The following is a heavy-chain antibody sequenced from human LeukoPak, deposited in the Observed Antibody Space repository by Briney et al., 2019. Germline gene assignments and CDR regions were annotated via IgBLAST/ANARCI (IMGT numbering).Heavy chain of an antibody. J-gene: IGHJ6*04. D-gene: IGHD2-15*01. V-gene: IGHV1-69*13. CDR1: GGTFSSYA. CDR3: ARGYSGGYYCGMDV. CDR2: IIPIFGTA. Sequence: SVKVSCKASGGTFSSYAISWVRQAPGQGLEWMGGIIPIFGTANYAQKFQGRVTITADESTSTAYMELSSLRSDDTAVDYCARGYSGGYYCGMDVWGKGTTVTVSS.